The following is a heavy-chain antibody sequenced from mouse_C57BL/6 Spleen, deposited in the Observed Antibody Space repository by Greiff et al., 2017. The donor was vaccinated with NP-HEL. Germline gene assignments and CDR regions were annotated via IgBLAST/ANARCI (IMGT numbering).Heavy chain of an antibody. Sequence: EVNLVESGGGLVQPGGSLSLSCAASGFTFTDYYMSWVRQPPGKALEWLGFIRNKANGYTTEYSASVKGRFTISRDNSQSILYLQMNALRAEDSATYYCARYPQLGRFDYWGQGTTLTVSS. CDR3: ARYPQLGRFDY. D-gene: IGHD4-1*02. V-gene: IGHV7-3*01. CDR2: IRNKANGYTT. CDR1: GFTFTDYY. J-gene: IGHJ2*01.